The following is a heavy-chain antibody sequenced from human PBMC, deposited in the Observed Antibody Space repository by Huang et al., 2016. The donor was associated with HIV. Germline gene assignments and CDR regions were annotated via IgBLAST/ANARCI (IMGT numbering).Heavy chain of an antibody. CDR2: SIPSCGTP. J-gene: IGHJ4*02. V-gene: IGHV1-69*13. CDR1: GGTFNNA. Sequence: QVQLVQSGAEVKKPGSSVKVSCKVSGGTFNNAISWVRQAPGQGLEWMGGSIPSCGTPNDARKFQGRVTITADESTSIAYMELSSLRSEDTAVYYCARGAPDLDSHLDHWGQGTLVTVSS. CDR3: ARGAPDLDSHLDH. D-gene: IGHD3-3*01.